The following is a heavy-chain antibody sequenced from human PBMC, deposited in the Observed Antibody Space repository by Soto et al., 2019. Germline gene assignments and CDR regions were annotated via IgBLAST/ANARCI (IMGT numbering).Heavy chain of an antibody. CDR1: GYSFTSYW. CDR3: ARFLERKREYNWFDP. CDR2: IYPGDSDT. Sequence: GESLKISCKGSGYSFTSYWIGWVRQMPGKGLEWMGIIYPGDSDTRYSPSFQGQVTISADKSISTAYLQWSSLKASDTAMYYCARFLERKREYNWFDPWGQGTLVTVSS. V-gene: IGHV5-51*01. D-gene: IGHD1-1*01. J-gene: IGHJ5*02.